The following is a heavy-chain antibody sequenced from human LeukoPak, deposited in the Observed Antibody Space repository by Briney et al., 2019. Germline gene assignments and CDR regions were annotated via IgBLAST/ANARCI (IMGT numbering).Heavy chain of an antibody. J-gene: IGHJ6*03. CDR1: GGSFSGYF. D-gene: IGHD6-13*01. V-gene: IGHV4-34*01. CDR2: INHSGST. Sequence: PSETLSLTCAVYGGSFSGYFWSWIRQPPGKGLEWIGEINHSGSTNYNPSLKSRVTISADTSKNQFSLKLSSVTAADTAVYYCARRPPPYSSSWFYYYYMDVWGKGTTVTVSS. CDR3: ARRPPPYSSSWFYYYYMDV.